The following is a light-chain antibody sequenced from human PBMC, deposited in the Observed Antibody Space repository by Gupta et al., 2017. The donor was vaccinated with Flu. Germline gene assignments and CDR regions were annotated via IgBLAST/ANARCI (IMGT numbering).Light chain of an antibody. V-gene: IGKV3-20*01. Sequence: IVLTQSPGTLSLSPGERATLSCRASQSVGSNYLAWYQQRPGQAPRLLIYSASPRVTGIPDRFSGSGSGTDFTLTISRREPEDFAVYYCQQYGKSPPVTFGHGTRVDMK. J-gene: IGKJ3*01. CDR3: QQYGKSPPVT. CDR2: SAS. CDR1: QSVGSNY.